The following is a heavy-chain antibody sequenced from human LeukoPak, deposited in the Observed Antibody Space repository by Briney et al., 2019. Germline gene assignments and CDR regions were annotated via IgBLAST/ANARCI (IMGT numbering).Heavy chain of an antibody. CDR2: IRGKVYNGST. V-gene: IGHV3-49*04. CDR1: GFTFRDYA. D-gene: IGHD2-15*01. J-gene: IGHJ4*02. Sequence: GGSLRLSCTTSGFTFRDYAVIWVRQAPGKGLEWVGMIRGKVYNGSTQYAASVKGRFIISRDDSKGVAHLQMNSLKTEDTGVYYCSCRPGRDYWGQGTRVTVSS. CDR3: SCRPGRDY.